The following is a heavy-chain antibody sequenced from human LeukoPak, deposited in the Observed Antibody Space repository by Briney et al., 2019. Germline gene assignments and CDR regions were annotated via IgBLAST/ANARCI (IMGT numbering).Heavy chain of an antibody. Sequence: PSETLSLTCTVSGDSISSYYWSWMRQPPGKGLEWIGYIYYSGSTNYNPSLKSRVTISVDTSKNQFSLKLSSVTAADTAVYYCARAVAVFGTYYYMDVWGKGTTVTVSS. J-gene: IGHJ6*03. CDR3: ARAVAVFGTYYYMDV. CDR1: GDSISSYY. CDR2: IYYSGST. V-gene: IGHV4-59*01. D-gene: IGHD6-19*01.